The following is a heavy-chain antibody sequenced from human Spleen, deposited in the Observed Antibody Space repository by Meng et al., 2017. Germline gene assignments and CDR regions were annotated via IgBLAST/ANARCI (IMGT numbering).Heavy chain of an antibody. Sequence: SETLSLTCTVSGGSISSGSYYWSWIRQPAGKGLEWIGRIYTSGSTNYNPSLKSRLTISVDTSKNQFSLKLSSVTAADTAVYYCARGPWGTVTTHHFDYWGQGTLVTVSS. D-gene: IGHD4-17*01. CDR3: ARGPWGTVTTHHFDY. CDR2: IYTSGST. CDR1: GGSISSGSYY. J-gene: IGHJ4*02. V-gene: IGHV4-61*02.